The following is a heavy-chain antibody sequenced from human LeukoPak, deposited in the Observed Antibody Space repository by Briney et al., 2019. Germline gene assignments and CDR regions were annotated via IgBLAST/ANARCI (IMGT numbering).Heavy chain of an antibody. D-gene: IGHD5-18*01. CDR3: TTDGISLYGYGPDYYYYMDV. CDR2: IKSKTDGGTT. Sequence: GRSLRLSCAASGFTFSNAWMSWVRQAPGKGLEWVGRIKSKTDGGTTDYAAPVKGRFTISRDDSKNTLYLQMNSLKTEDTAVYYCTTDGISLYGYGPDYYYYMDVWGKGTTVTISS. V-gene: IGHV3-15*01. J-gene: IGHJ6*03. CDR1: GFTFSNAW.